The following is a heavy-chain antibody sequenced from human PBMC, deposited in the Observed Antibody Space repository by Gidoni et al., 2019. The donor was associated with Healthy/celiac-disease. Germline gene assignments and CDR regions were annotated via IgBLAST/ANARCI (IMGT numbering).Heavy chain of an antibody. Sequence: QVQLQESGPGLVKTSETLSLTCTVSGGSLSSYYWSWIRQPPGKGLEWIGYIYYSGSTNYNPSLKSRVTISVDTSKNQFSLKLSSVTAADTAVYYCARHAYYDSSGPRAYFYDYWGQGTLVTVSS. CDR3: ARHAYYDSSGPRAYFYDY. CDR2: IYYSGST. CDR1: GGSLSSYY. D-gene: IGHD3-22*01. J-gene: IGHJ4*02. V-gene: IGHV4-59*08.